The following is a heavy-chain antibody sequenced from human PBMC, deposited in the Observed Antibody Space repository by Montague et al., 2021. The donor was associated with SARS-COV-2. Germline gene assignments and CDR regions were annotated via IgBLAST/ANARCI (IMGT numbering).Heavy chain of an antibody. CDR2: TYYRSKWYN. CDR1: GDSVSSNIAT. J-gene: IGHJ4*02. D-gene: IGHD2-2*01. Sequence: CAISGDSVSSNIATWNWNRQSSSSGLEWLGRTYYRSKWYNDYAESVKSRITIDPDTSKHQFSLHLNSVTPEDTAVYYCARIPVGSKYYFDFWGQGTLVTVSS. CDR3: ARIPVGSKYYFDF. V-gene: IGHV6-1*01.